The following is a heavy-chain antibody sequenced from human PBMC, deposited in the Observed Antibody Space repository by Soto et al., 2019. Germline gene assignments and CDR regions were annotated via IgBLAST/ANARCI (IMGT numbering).Heavy chain of an antibody. CDR3: VFYCSSTSCSGQN. J-gene: IGHJ4*02. D-gene: IGHD2-2*01. CDR1: GGSISSSNW. Sequence: QVQLQESGPGLVKPSGTLSLTCAVSGGSISSSNWWSWVRQPPGKGLEWIGEIYHSGSTNYNPSLKSRVTISVEKSKNQFSLKLSSVTAADTAVYYCVFYCSSTSCSGQNRGQGTLVTVSS. V-gene: IGHV4-4*02. CDR2: IYHSGST.